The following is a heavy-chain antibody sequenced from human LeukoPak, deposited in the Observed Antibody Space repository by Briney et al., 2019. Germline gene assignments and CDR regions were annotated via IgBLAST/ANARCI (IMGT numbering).Heavy chain of an antibody. D-gene: IGHD3-22*01. Sequence: DSVKGRFTISRDNAKNSLYLQMNSLRAEDTAVYYCARDLYYYDSDYYFDYWGQGTLVTVSS. J-gene: IGHJ4*02. V-gene: IGHV3-7*01. CDR3: ARDLYYYDSDYYFDY.